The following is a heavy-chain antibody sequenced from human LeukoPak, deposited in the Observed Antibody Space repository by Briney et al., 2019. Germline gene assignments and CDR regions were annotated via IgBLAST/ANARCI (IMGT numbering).Heavy chain of an antibody. Sequence: SETLSLTCTVSGGSISSYYWSWIRQPPGKGLEWIGYIYYSGSTNYNPSLKSRVTISVDTSKNQFSLKLSSVTAEDTAVYYCASLIGYCSGGSCFPHWGQGTLVTVSS. V-gene: IGHV4-59*08. CDR3: ASLIGYCSGGSCFPH. D-gene: IGHD2-15*01. J-gene: IGHJ4*02. CDR2: IYYSGST. CDR1: GGSISSYY.